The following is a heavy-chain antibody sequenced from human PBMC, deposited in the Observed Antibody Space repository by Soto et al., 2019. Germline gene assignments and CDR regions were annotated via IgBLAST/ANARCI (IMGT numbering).Heavy chain of an antibody. CDR2: IKQDGSEK. CDR1: GFTFSSYW. J-gene: IGHJ4*02. V-gene: IGHV3-7*01. Sequence: GGSLRLSCAASGFTFSSYWMSWVRQAPGKGLEWVANIKQDGSEKYYVDSVKGRFTISRDNAKNSLYLQMNSLRAEDTTVYYCARVEAAAGTLWFDYWGQGTLVTVSS. CDR3: ARVEAAAGTLWFDY. D-gene: IGHD6-13*01.